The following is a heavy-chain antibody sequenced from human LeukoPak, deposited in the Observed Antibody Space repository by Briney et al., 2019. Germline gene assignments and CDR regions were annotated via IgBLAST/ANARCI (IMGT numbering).Heavy chain of an antibody. V-gene: IGHV3-7*01. CDR3: ARSSHVVAATKFSEYYFDY. D-gene: IGHD2-15*01. CDR2: IKQDGSEK. Sequence: PGGSLRLSCAASGFTFSSYWMSWVRQAPGKGLEWVANIKQDGSEKYYVDSVKGRFTISRDNAKNSLYLQMNSLRAEDTAVYYCARSSHVVAATKFSEYYFDYWGQGTLVTVSS. CDR1: GFTFSSYW. J-gene: IGHJ4*02.